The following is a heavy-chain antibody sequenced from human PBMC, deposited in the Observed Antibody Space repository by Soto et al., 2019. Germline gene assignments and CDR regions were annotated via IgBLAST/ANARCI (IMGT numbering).Heavy chain of an antibody. CDR3: ARVRDWFDP. D-gene: IGHD3-3*01. CDR2: IDHSGYT. CDR1: CGSFSGYY. Sequence: ASETLSLTCAVYCGSFSGYYWHCIRQPPGKGLEWIGEIDHSGYTNYNPSLKIRVTISVDTSENQFSLRLTSVTAADTAVYYCARVRDWFDPWGQGTLVNVSS. J-gene: IGHJ5*02. V-gene: IGHV4-34*01.